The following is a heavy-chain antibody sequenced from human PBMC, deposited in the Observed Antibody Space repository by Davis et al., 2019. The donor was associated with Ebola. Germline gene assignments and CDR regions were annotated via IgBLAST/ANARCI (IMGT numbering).Heavy chain of an antibody. V-gene: IGHV1-46*01. J-gene: IGHJ4*02. D-gene: IGHD6-13*01. CDR1: GYTFTNYY. Sequence: AASVKVSCKASGYTFTNYYLQWVRQAPGQGLEWMGIINPNGGSTIYAQKFQGRVTMTRDTSTSTAYMELSSLRSEDTAVYYCARTRGEQYLASFDFWGQGTLVTVSA. CDR2: INPNGGST. CDR3: ARTRGEQYLASFDF.